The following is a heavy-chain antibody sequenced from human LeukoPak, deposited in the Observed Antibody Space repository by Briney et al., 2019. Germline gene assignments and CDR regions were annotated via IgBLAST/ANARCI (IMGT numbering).Heavy chain of an antibody. CDR1: GFTFSSYA. Sequence: GGSLRLSCAASGFTFSSYAMHWVRQAPGKGLEWVAVTSNDGSNKNYADSVKGRFTISRDNSKNTLYVQMNSLRAEDTAVYYCASAPRDYYFGSGSMGSYFDYWGQGTLVTVSS. CDR2: TSNDGSNK. CDR3: ASAPRDYYFGSGSMGSYFDY. D-gene: IGHD3-10*01. V-gene: IGHV3-30-3*01. J-gene: IGHJ4*02.